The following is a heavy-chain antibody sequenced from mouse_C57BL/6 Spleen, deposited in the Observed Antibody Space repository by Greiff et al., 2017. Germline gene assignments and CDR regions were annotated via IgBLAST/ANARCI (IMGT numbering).Heavy chain of an antibody. V-gene: IGHV1-64*01. D-gene: IGHD2-3*01. CDR1: GYTFTTYW. J-gene: IGHJ4*01. Sequence: QVQLQQSGAELVKPGASVKLSCKASGYTFTTYWMHWVKQRPGQGLEWIGMIHPNSGSTNYNEKFKGKATLTVDKSSSTAYMQLSILTSEDAAVYYTARDVLYDRYAMDYWGQGTTLTVSS. CDR3: ARDVLYDRYAMDY. CDR2: IHPNSGST.